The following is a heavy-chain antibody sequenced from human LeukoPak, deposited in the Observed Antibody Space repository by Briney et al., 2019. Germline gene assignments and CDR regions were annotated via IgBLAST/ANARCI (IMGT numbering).Heavy chain of an antibody. V-gene: IGHV3-23*01. J-gene: IGHJ4*02. CDR2: ISGSGGST. Sequence: PGGSLRLSCAASGFTFSSYAMSWVRQAPGKGLEWVSAISGSGGSTYYADSVKGRFTISRDNSKSALYLQMNSLRAEDTAVYYCAISYDYFFDYWGQGTLVTVSS. D-gene: IGHD5-12*01. CDR3: AISYDYFFDY. CDR1: GFTFSSYA.